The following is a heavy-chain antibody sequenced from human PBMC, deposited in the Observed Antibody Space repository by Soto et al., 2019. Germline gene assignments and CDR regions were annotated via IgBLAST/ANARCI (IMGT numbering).Heavy chain of an antibody. CDR1: VFTFSSYG. CDR3: AKDKEKWMVSPVNY. Sequence: PVGSLRLSCASSVFTFSSYGMHCVRHSPGKWLEWVAVISYDGSNKYYADSVKGRFTISRDNSKNTLYLQMNSLRAEDTAVYYCAKDKEKWMVSPVNYWGQGTLVNVSS. CDR2: ISYDGSNK. J-gene: IGHJ4*02. V-gene: IGHV3-30*18. D-gene: IGHD6-19*01.